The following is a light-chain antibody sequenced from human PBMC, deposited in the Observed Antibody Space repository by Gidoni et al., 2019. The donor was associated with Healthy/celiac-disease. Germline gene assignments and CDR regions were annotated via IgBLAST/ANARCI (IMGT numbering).Light chain of an antibody. Sequence: EIVLPQSPSTLYLSPGERATSSCRASPSVSSSLAWYQQKPGHAPRLLIYDASNRATGIPARFSGSGSGTDFTLTISSLEPEDFAVYYCQQRSNWPPFTFGGGTKVEIK. V-gene: IGKV3-11*01. CDR3: QQRSNWPPFT. CDR2: DAS. CDR1: PSVSSS. J-gene: IGKJ4*01.